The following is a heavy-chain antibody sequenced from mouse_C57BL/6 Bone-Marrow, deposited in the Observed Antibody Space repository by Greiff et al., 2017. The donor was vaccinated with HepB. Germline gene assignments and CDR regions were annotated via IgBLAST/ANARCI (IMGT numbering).Heavy chain of an antibody. CDR1: GYTFTSYW. D-gene: IGHD1-1*01. CDR3: ARGIISTGDY. Sequence: QVQLQQPGAELVMPGASVKLSCKASGYTFTSYWMHWVKQRPGQGFEWIGEIDPSDSDTNYNQKFKGKSTLTVDKSSSTAYMQLSSLTSEDSAVYYCARGIISTGDYWGQGTTLTVSS. CDR2: IDPSDSDT. J-gene: IGHJ2*01. V-gene: IGHV1-69*01.